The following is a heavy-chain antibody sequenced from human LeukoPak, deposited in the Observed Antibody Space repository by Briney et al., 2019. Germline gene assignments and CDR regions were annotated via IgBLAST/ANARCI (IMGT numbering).Heavy chain of an antibody. J-gene: IGHJ4*02. D-gene: IGHD1-26*01. CDR1: GFTFSSYS. CDR2: ISSSSYI. V-gene: IGHV3-21*01. CDR3: ASSGELLAYFDY. Sequence: PGGSLRLSCAASGFTFSSYSMNWVRQAPEKGLEWVSSISSSSYIYYADSVKGRFTIFRDNAKNSLYLQMNSLRAEDTAVYYCASSGELLAYFDYWGQGTLVTVSS.